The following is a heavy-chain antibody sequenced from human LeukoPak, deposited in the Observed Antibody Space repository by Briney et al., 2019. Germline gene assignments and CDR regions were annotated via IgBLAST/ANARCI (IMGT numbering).Heavy chain of an antibody. CDR2: ISSSSSYT. CDR1: GFTFSDYY. V-gene: IGHV3-11*06. Sequence: GGSLRLSCAASGFTFSDYYMSWIRQAPGKGLEWVSYISSSSSYTNYADSVKGRFTISRDNAKNSLYLQMNSLRAEDTAVYYCASYGSESYSLDYWGQGTLVTVSS. D-gene: IGHD3-10*01. CDR3: ASYGSESYSLDY. J-gene: IGHJ4*02.